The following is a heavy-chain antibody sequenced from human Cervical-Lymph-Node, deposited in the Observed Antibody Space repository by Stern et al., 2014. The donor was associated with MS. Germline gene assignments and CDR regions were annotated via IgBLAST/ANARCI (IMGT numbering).Heavy chain of an antibody. J-gene: IGHJ6*02. CDR3: ARGRSMVSFYYGMDV. V-gene: IGHV3-64*01. CDR2: ISSNGGST. D-gene: IGHD3-10*01. CDR1: GFTFPKYA. Sequence: EVQLVESGGGLVPPGGSLRLSCAASGFTFPKYAMYWVRQTPGKGLEHVSSISSNGGSTYYANSVKGRFTISRDNSKKTLYLQLGSLRIEDMAVYFCARGRSMVSFYYGMDVWGQGTTVTVSS.